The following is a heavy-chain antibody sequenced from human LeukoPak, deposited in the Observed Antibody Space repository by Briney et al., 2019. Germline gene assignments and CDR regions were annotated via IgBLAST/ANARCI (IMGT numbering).Heavy chain of an antibody. Sequence: SETLSLTCAVSGASMNVRYWSWIRHSPGEGLEGFVYIYYYGNTTYNPSFRRRVSISVDKPKNQFSLKLTSAPAADTAIFYCARYDPIGYGTSVRSYGVYFDYWGPGTLVSVSS. CDR2: IYYYGNT. CDR3: ARYDPIGYGTSVRSYGVYFDY. CDR1: GASMNVRY. V-gene: IGHV4-59*08. J-gene: IGHJ4*02. D-gene: IGHD3-22*01.